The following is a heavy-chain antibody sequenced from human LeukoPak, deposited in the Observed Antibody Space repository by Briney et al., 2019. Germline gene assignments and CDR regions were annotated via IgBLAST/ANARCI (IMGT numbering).Heavy chain of an antibody. CDR3: ARVFGAGYSDY. CDR1: EFTFSSYW. J-gene: IGHJ4*02. CDR2: IKQDGSEK. V-gene: IGHV3-7*01. Sequence: GGSLRLSCAASEFTFSSYWMSWVRQAPGKGLEWVASIKQDGSEKYYVDSVKGLVTISRDNAKNSLYLQMNSLRAEDTAVYYCARVFGAGYSDYWGQGTLVTVSS. D-gene: IGHD4/OR15-4a*01.